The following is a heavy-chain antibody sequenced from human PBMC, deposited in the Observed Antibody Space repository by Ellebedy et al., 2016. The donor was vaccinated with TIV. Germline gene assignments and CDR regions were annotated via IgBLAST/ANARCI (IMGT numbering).Heavy chain of an antibody. J-gene: IGHJ3*01. CDR2: IYYSGGT. CDR3: ARLPRVEGPSAFDV. V-gene: IGHV4-61*01. Sequence: MPSETLSLTCTVSGGSVSGNIYYWSWIRQPPGKGLEWIGYIYYSGGTNYNSSLKSRVTISLDTSKNQFSLKLSSVTAADTAVYYCARLPRVEGPSAFDVWGLGTMVTVSS. CDR1: GGSVSGNIYY.